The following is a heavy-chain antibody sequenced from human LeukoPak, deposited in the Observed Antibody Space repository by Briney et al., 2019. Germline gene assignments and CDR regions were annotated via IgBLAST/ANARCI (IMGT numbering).Heavy chain of an antibody. V-gene: IGHV3-23*01. J-gene: IGHJ4*02. D-gene: IGHD2-21*01. Sequence: PGGSLRLSCAASGFTFSSYAMSWVRQAPGKGLEWVSAISGSGGSTYYADSVKGRLTISRDNSKNTLYLQMNSLRAEDTAVYYCAKTHYVVVIATPFDYWGQGTLVTVSS. CDR2: ISGSGGST. CDR3: AKTHYVVVIATPFDY. CDR1: GFTFSSYA.